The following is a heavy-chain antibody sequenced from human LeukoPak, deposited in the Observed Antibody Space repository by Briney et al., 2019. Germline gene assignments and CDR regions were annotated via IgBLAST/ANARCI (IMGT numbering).Heavy chain of an antibody. CDR1: GFPFNGSG. CDR2: IWYDGSHQ. D-gene: IGHD2-15*01. J-gene: IGHJ4*02. V-gene: IGHV3-33*06. Sequence: PGGSLRLSCAASGFPFNGSGMHWVRQAPGKGLEWVAVIWYDGSHQYYADSVKGRFTISRDNSKNTLDLQMNSLRVEDTAVYFCAKDKDTPATAQPQRGYFESWGQGTLVTVSS. CDR3: AKDKDTPATAQPQRGYFES.